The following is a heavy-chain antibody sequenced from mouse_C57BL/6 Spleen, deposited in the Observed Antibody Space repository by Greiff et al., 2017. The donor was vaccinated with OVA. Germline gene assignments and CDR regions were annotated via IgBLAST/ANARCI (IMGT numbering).Heavy chain of an antibody. V-gene: IGHV1-55*01. CDR2: IYPGSGST. CDR3: ARRNANWDYFDY. D-gene: IGHD4-1*01. J-gene: IGHJ2*01. Sequence: QVQLQQPGAELVKPGASVKMSCKASGYTFTSYWITWVKQRPGQGLEWIGDIYPGSGSTNYNEKFKSKATLTVDTSSSTAYMQLSSLTSEDSAVYYCARRNANWDYFDYWGQGTTLTVSS. CDR1: GYTFTSYW.